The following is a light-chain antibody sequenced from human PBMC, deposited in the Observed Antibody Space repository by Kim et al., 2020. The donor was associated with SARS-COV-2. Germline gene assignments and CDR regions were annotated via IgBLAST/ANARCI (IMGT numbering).Light chain of an antibody. CDR1: QNVGSTY. Sequence: VLTPSPGTLSLSPGDRATLSCRASQNVGSTYFAWYQQKPGQAPRLLIYATSKRATGIPDRFSGSGSGTHFTLAVSRLEPEDFAVYYCLQYGSSPRTFGQGTKVDIK. V-gene: IGKV3-20*01. CDR3: LQYGSSPRT. CDR2: ATS. J-gene: IGKJ1*01.